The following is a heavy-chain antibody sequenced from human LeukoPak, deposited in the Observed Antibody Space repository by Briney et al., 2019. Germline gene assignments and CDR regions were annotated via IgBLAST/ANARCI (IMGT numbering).Heavy chain of an antibody. D-gene: IGHD3-3*01. CDR1: GFTFSDYY. V-gene: IGHV3-11*04. CDR3: ASGRRFIEGLDAFDI. Sequence: GSLRLSCAASGFTFSDYYMSWIRQAPGKGLEWVSYISSSGSTIYYADYVKGRFTISRDDAKNTLYLQMNSLRAEDTAVYYCASGRRFIEGLDAFDIWGQGTMVTVSS. J-gene: IGHJ3*02. CDR2: ISSSGSTI.